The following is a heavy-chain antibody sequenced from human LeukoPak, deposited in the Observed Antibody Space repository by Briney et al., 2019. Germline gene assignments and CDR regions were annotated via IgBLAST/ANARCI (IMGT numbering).Heavy chain of an antibody. CDR2: INPNSGGT. Sequence: ASVKVSCKASGYTFTGYYMHWVRQAPGRGLEWMGWINPNSGGTNYAQNFQGRVTMTRDTSISTVYMELSRLRSDDTAVYYCARAGDYYYYYMDVWGTGTTVTVSS. V-gene: IGHV1-2*02. D-gene: IGHD4-17*01. J-gene: IGHJ6*03. CDR3: ARAGDYYYYYMDV. CDR1: GYTFTGYY.